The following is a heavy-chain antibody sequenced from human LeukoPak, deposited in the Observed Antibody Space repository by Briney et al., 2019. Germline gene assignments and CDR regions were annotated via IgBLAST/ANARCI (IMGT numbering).Heavy chain of an antibody. J-gene: IGHJ5*02. V-gene: IGHV3-23*01. CDR3: ARARCVSTTCFPNWFDP. CDR1: GFTFSSFA. Sequence: PGGSLRLSCTASGFTFSSFAMSWVRQAPGEGLEWVSSISDRGGATYHADSVKGRFTISRDNSKNTVYLQMNSLRVEDTAVYHCARARCVSTTCFPNWFDPWGQGTLVTVSS. D-gene: IGHD2-2*01. CDR2: ISDRGGAT.